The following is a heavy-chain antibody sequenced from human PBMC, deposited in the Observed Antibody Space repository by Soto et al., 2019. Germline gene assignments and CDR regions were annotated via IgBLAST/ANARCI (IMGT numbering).Heavy chain of an antibody. CDR1: GYTFTSYY. Sequence: QVQLVQSGAEVKKPGASVKVSCKASGYTFTSYYMHWVRQAPGQGLEWMGIINPSGGSTSYAQKFQGRVTMTRDTSTSTVYMELSSLRSEDTDVYYCARVRTDWGSTDYWGQGTLVTVSS. D-gene: IGHD7-27*01. CDR3: ARVRTDWGSTDY. J-gene: IGHJ4*02. V-gene: IGHV1-46*01. CDR2: INPSGGST.